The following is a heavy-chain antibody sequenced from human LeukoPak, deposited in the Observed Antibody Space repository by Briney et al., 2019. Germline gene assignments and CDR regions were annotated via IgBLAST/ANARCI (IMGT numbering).Heavy chain of an antibody. CDR1: GGSSSSGSYY. Sequence: SETLSCTCTVSGGSSSSGSYYWSSIRQPAGKGLERIGRIYTSGSAHYNPVLKSRVTISVDTSKNQFSLKLSSVTAADTAVYYCARTPRWELLHGGYFDYWGQGTLVTVSS. J-gene: IGHJ4*02. V-gene: IGHV4-61*02. CDR3: ARTPRWELLHGGYFDY. D-gene: IGHD1-26*01. CDR2: IYTSGSA.